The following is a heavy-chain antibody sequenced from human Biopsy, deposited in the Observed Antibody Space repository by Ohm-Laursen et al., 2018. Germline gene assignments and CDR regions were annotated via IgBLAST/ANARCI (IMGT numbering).Heavy chain of an antibody. J-gene: IGHJ4*02. CDR3: TRVRTFGGVIGGYYFDS. CDR1: GGSINSGGHF. CDR2: INDNGDT. D-gene: IGHD3-16*02. V-gene: IGHV4-31*01. Sequence: TLSLTCSVSGGSINSGGHFWGWVRQSPGKGLEWIGYINDNGDTYYNPSLMSLVSISADTSKNQVSLRPNSVTAADTAVYYCTRVRTFGGVIGGYYFDSWGQGILVTVSS.